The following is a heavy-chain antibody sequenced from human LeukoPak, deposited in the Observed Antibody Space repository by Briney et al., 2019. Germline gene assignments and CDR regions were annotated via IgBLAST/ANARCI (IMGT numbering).Heavy chain of an antibody. CDR3: ARGHSGWYDY. CDR2: ISGSGGST. J-gene: IGHJ4*02. V-gene: IGHV3-23*01. CDR1: GFTFNISA. D-gene: IGHD6-19*01. Sequence: GGSLRLPCAASGFTFNISAMSWVRQAPGKGLECVSPISGSGGSTYYADSVKGRFTISRDNSKNTLYLQMNSLRAEDTAVYYCARGHSGWYDYWGQGTLVTVSS.